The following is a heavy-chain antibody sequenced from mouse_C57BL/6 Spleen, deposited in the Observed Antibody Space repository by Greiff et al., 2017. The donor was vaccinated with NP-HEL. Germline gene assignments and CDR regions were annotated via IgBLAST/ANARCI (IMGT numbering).Heavy chain of an antibody. CDR1: GYTFTDYN. CDR3: ARGGIYDYWFAY. CDR2: INPNNGGT. D-gene: IGHD2-4*01. Sequence: VQLKESGPELVKPGASVKMSCKASGYTFTDYNMHWVKQSHGKSLEWIGYINPNNGGTSYNQKFKGKATLTVNKSSSTAYMELRSLTSEDSAVYYCARGGIYDYWFAYWGQGTLVTVSA. J-gene: IGHJ3*01. V-gene: IGHV1-22*01.